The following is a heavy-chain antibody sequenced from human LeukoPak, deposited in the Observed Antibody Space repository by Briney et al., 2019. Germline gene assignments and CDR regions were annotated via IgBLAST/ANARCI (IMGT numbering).Heavy chain of an antibody. CDR2: IGTAGDT. Sequence: GGSLRLSCAASGFTFSSYDMHWVRQATGKGLEWVSAIGTAGDTYYPGSVKGRFTISRENAKNSLYLQMNSLRAGDTAVYYCARASGYYDSSGYYYYFDYWGRGTLVTVSS. CDR1: GFTFSSYD. D-gene: IGHD3-22*01. CDR3: ARASGYYDSSGYYYYFDY. J-gene: IGHJ4*02. V-gene: IGHV3-13*01.